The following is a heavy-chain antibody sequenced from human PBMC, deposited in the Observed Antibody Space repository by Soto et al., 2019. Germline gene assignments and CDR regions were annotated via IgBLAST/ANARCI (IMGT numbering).Heavy chain of an antibody. CDR2: ISSSSSYI. CDR3: ARQNRKAGYCSGGSCYLTYYGMDV. Sequence: GGSLRLSCAASGFTFSSYSMNWVRQAPGKGLEWVSSISSSSSYIYYADSVKGRLTISRDNAKNSLYLQMNSLRAEDTAVYYCARQNRKAGYCSGGSCYLTYYGMDVWGQGTTVTVSS. D-gene: IGHD2-15*01. V-gene: IGHV3-21*01. J-gene: IGHJ6*02. CDR1: GFTFSSYS.